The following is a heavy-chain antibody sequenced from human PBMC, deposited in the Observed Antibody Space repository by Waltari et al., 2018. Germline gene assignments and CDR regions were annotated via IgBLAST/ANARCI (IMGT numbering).Heavy chain of an antibody. J-gene: IGHJ4*02. V-gene: IGHV2-5*01. CDR3: ARRGRTTVTYYFDY. D-gene: IGHD4-4*01. CDR2: IYWNDDK. Sequence: QITLKESGPTLVKPTQTLTLTCTFSGFSLSTSGVGVGWIRQPPGKALEWLALIYWNDDKRYSPSLKSRLTITKDTSKNQVVLTMTNMDPVDTATYYCARRGRTTVTYYFDYWGQGTLVTVSS. CDR1: GFSLSTSGVG.